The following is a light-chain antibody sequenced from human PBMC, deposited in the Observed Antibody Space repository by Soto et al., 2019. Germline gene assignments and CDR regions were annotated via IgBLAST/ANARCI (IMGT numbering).Light chain of an antibody. J-gene: IGLJ3*02. CDR1: SSDVGGYNY. V-gene: IGLV2-14*01. CDR2: EVS. Sequence: QSVLTQPASVSGSPGQSITISCTGTSSDVGGYNYVSWYRHHPGKAPKVIIYEVSNRPSGVSSRFSGSKSGNTASLTISGLQAEDEADYFCSSYTSSSTLVFGGGTKLTVL. CDR3: SSYTSSSTLV.